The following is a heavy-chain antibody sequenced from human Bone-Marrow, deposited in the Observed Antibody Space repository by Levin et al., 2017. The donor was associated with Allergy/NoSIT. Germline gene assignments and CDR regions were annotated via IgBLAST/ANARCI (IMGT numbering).Heavy chain of an antibody. CDR1: GFSVSSNY. CDR2: IFSGANT. J-gene: IGHJ4*02. V-gene: IGHV3-66*02. D-gene: IGHD6-13*01. Sequence: PGGSLRLSCAASGFSVSSNYVSWVRQAPGKGLEWVSAIFSGANTYYADSVKGRFTISRDNSKNTVYLQMNNLRAEDTAVYYCAREAIAADYWGQGALVTVSS. CDR3: AREAIAADY.